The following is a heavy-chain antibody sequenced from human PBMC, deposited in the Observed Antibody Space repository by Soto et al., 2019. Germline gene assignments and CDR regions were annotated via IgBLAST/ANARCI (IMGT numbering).Heavy chain of an antibody. CDR3: ARVAPPDYYDSSGYPYYFDY. CDR2: INHSGST. Sequence: QVQLQQWGAGLLKPSETLSLTCAVYGGSFSGYYWSWIRQPPGKGLEWIGEINHSGSTNYNPSLKSRVTISVDTSKNQFSLTLSSVTAADTAVYYCARVAPPDYYDSSGYPYYFDYWGQGTLVTVSS. J-gene: IGHJ4*02. D-gene: IGHD3-22*01. V-gene: IGHV4-34*01. CDR1: GGSFSGYY.